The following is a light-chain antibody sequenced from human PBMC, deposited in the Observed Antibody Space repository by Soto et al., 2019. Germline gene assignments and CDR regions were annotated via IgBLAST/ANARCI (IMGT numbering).Light chain of an antibody. CDR2: EVN. Sequence: QSALTQPASLSGSPGQSITISCTGTSSDIGAYDYVSWFQQHPGKAPKLMISEVNNRPSGVSNRFSGSKSGNTAYLTISGLQVEEEAAPFCFSFTTTSTHVFGTGTKVTVL. CDR3: FSFTTTSTHV. CDR1: SSDIGAYDY. J-gene: IGLJ1*01. V-gene: IGLV2-14*01.